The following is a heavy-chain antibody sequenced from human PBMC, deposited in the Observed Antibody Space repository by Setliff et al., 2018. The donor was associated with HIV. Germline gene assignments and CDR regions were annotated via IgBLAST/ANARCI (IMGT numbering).Heavy chain of an antibody. CDR2: IKQDGSEK. D-gene: IGHD6-19*01. CDR1: GFTFSTHW. J-gene: IGHJ6*04. Sequence: PGGSLRLSCATSGFTFSTHWMTWVRQAPGKGLEWVANIKQDGSEKYYVDSVKGRFTISRDNAQNSLSLQMNSLRFEDTGVYYCARVYPPVSSGGATARPKPLDVWGKGTTVTVSS. CDR3: ARVYPPVSSGGATARPKPLDV. V-gene: IGHV3-7*01.